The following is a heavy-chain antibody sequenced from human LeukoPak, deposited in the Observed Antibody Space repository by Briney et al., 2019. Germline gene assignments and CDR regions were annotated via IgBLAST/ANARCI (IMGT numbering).Heavy chain of an antibody. V-gene: IGHV3-NL1*01. CDR3: ARTYYYDSSGYLDY. D-gene: IGHD3-22*01. Sequence: PGGSLRLSCAASGFTFSSYGMHWVRQAPGKGLEWVSVIYSGGSTYYADSVKGRFTISRDNSKNTLYLQMNSLRAEDTAVYYCARTYYYDSSGYLDYWGQGTLVTVSS. CDR2: IYSGGST. CDR1: GFTFSSYG. J-gene: IGHJ4*02.